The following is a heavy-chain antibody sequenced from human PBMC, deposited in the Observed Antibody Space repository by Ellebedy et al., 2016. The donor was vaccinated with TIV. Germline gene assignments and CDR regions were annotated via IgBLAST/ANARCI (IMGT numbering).Heavy chain of an antibody. CDR1: GFTFSSYW. D-gene: IGHD1/OR15-1a*01. V-gene: IGHV3-74*01. CDR2: INTDGSST. J-gene: IGHJ4*02. CDR3: ARDQGELEQRSNFDY. Sequence: PGGSLRLSCVASGFTFSSYWMHWVRQAPGKGLVWVSRINTDGSSTTYVDSVKGRFTISRDNARTSLDLQMNSLRADDTAVYYCARDQGELEQRSNFDYWGQGTLVTVSS.